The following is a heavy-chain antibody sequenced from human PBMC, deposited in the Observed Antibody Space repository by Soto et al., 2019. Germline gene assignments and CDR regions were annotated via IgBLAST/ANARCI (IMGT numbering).Heavy chain of an antibody. D-gene: IGHD4-17*01. CDR3: AKDPNGDYVGGFEM. CDR2: ISATGGRT. V-gene: IGHV3-23*01. CDR1: GFTFNIYA. Sequence: PGGSLRLSCVGSGFTFNIYAMGWVRQAPGKGLEFVSGISATGGRTYYADSVRGRFTISRDNSKNTVFLQMSGLRADDTAQYFCAKDPNGDYVGGFEMCGQGTMVTVSS. J-gene: IGHJ3*02.